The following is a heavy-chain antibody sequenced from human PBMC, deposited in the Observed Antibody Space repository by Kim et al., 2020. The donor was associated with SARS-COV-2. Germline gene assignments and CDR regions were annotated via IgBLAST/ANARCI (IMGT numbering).Heavy chain of an antibody. J-gene: IGHJ6*02. D-gene: IGHD1-26*01. CDR1: GYTLTELS. V-gene: IGHV1-24*01. CDR3: ATAQAIVGATNYYYGMDV. CDR2: FDPEDGET. Sequence: ASVKVSCKVSGYTLTELSMHWVRQAPGKGLEWMGGFDPEDGETIYAQKFQGRVTMTEDTSTDTAYMELSSLRSEDTAVYYCATAQAIVGATNYYYGMDVWGQGTTVTVSS.